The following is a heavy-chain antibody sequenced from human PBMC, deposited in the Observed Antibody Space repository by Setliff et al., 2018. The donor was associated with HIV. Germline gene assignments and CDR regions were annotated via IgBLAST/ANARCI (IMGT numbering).Heavy chain of an antibody. CDR3: ARDLSIDSSGYPRIGYSYMDV. Sequence: ASVKVSCKASGYGLIAYAMNWVRQAPGQRPEWMGWINPGNGNTKYSQEFQGRVTITRVTSASTVYMELSGLRSEDTAVYYCARDLSIDSSGYPRIGYSYMDVWGKGTTVTVSS. J-gene: IGHJ6*03. V-gene: IGHV1-3*01. CDR1: GYGLIAYA. D-gene: IGHD3-22*01. CDR2: INPGNGNT.